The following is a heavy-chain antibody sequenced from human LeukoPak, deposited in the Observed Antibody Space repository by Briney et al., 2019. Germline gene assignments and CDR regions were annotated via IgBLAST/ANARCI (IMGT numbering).Heavy chain of an antibody. J-gene: IGHJ3*02. CDR3: ARRTRIAVAFDI. CDR2: IYYSGST. Sequence: SETLSLTCTVSGGSISSYYWSWIRQPPGKGLDWIGYIYYSGSTNYNPSLKSRVTISVDTSKNQFSLKLSSVTAADTAVYYCARRTRIAVAFDIWGQGTMVTVSS. V-gene: IGHV4-59*01. D-gene: IGHD2/OR15-2a*01. CDR1: GGSISSYY.